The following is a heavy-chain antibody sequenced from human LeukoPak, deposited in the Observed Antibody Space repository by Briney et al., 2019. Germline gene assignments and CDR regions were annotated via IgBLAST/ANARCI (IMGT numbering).Heavy chain of an antibody. D-gene: IGHD1-7*01. CDR2: IKPSGGDT. Sequence: ASVKVSCKASGYTFTNYYMHWVRQAPGQGLEWMGIIKPSGGDTAYAQNLQGRVTMTRDTSTSTVYIELSSLRSEDTAVYYCAREGNWNYGGVDWFDPWGQGTLVTVSS. V-gene: IGHV1-46*01. CDR1: GYTFTNYY. J-gene: IGHJ5*02. CDR3: AREGNWNYGGVDWFDP.